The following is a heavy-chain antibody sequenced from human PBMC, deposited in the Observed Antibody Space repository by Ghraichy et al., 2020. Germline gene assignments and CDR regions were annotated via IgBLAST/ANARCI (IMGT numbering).Heavy chain of an antibody. D-gene: IGHD4-11*01. CDR2: INHSGST. V-gene: IGHV4-34*01. CDR3: ARGGRPTYYFDY. Sequence: SETLSLTCAVYGGSFSGYYWSWIRQPPGKGLEWIGEINHSGSTNYNPSLKSRVTISVDTSKNQFSLKLSSVTAADTAVYYCARGGRPTYYFDYWGQGTLVTVSS. J-gene: IGHJ4*02. CDR1: GGSFSGYY.